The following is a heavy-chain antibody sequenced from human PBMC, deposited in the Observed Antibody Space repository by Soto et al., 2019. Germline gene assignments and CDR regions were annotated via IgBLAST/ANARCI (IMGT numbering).Heavy chain of an antibody. CDR3: AKYLSPNXGCMDV. CDR1: GFTFSSYA. D-gene: IGHD3-9*01. V-gene: IGHV3-23*01. CDR2: ITRSGGTT. Sequence: GGSLRLSCAASGFTFSSYAMSWVRQAPGKGLEWVSSITRSGGTTFYAYSVKVRLTIYRDNSNNTLYVQMDILRAEDTAVYYCAKYLSPNXGCMDVWGQGTXVXV. J-gene: IGHJ6*01.